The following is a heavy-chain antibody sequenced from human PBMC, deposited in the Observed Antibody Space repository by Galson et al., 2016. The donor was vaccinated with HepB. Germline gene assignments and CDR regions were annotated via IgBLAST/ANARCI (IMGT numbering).Heavy chain of an antibody. CDR2: ISHDENKQ. CDR3: ARSHYGDLNSFDI. D-gene: IGHD4-17*01. Sequence: SLRLSCAASGFAFSPYGMHWVRQAPGKGLEWVSGISHDENKQFYADSLKGRFTISRDNSRSTLFLQMDTLRPEDTARYYCARSHYGDLNSFDIWGRGTVVIFS. J-gene: IGHJ3*02. CDR1: GFAFSPYG. V-gene: IGHV3-33*08.